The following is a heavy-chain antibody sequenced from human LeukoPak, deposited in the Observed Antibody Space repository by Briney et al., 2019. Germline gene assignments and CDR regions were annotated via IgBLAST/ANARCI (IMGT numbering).Heavy chain of an antibody. D-gene: IGHD2-15*01. Sequence: GGSLRLSCAASGFTFSNYGMHWVRQAPGKGLEWVAFVRYDGSNEYYADSVKGRFTISRDNSKNTLYLQMNSLGAEDTAVYYCARDYCSGGSCYSARYYYYYMDVWGKGTTVTVSS. V-gene: IGHV3-30*02. CDR1: GFTFSNYG. J-gene: IGHJ6*03. CDR3: ARDYCSGGSCYSARYYYYYMDV. CDR2: VRYDGSNE.